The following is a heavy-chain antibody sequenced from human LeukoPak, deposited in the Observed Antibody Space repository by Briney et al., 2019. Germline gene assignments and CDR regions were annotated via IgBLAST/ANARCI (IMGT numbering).Heavy chain of an antibody. V-gene: IGHV5-51*01. CDR2: IYPGDSDT. Sequence: GESLKISCQGSGYSFTSYWIGWVRQIPGKGLGWMGIIYPGDSDTRSSPSLDGQDTISADKSISTAYLQWRSLKASDTAMYYCARHLDYYYDSSGYADAFDIWGQGTMVTVSS. J-gene: IGHJ3*02. CDR3: ARHLDYYYDSSGYADAFDI. CDR1: GYSFTSYW. D-gene: IGHD3-22*01.